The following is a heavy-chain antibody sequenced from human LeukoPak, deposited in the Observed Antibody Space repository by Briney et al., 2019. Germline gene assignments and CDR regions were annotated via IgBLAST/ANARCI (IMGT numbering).Heavy chain of an antibody. V-gene: IGHV3-23*01. D-gene: IGHD3-3*01. CDR1: GFTFSSYA. J-gene: IGHJ3*02. CDR2: ISGSGGST. CDR3: AKALVLRFLEWLSTDAFDI. Sequence: PGGSLRLSCAASGFTFSSYAMNWVRQAPGKGLEWVSAISGSGGSTYYADSVKGRFTISRDNSKNTLYLQMNSLRAEDTAVYYCAKALVLRFLEWLSTDAFDIWGQGTMVTVSS.